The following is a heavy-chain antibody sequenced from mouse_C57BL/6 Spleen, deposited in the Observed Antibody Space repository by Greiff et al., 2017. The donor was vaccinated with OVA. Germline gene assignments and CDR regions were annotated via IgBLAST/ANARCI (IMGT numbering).Heavy chain of an antibody. J-gene: IGHJ2*01. V-gene: IGHV1-72*01. CDR1: GYTFTSYW. CDR3: ARWGTRYYFDY. D-gene: IGHD3-3*01. Sequence: QVQLQQPGAELVKPGASVKLSCKASGYTFTSYWMHWVKQRPGRGLEWIGRIDPKSGGTKYNEKFKSKATLTVDKPSSTAYMQLSSLTSEDSAVYYCARWGTRYYFDYWGQGTTLTVSS. CDR2: IDPKSGGT.